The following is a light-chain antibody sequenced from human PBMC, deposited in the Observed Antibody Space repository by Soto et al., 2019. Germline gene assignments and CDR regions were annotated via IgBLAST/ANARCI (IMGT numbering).Light chain of an antibody. CDR1: SSDVGGYNY. CDR3: SSYTTSSTHVI. Sequence: QSALTQPASVSGSPGQSITISCTGTSSDVGGYNYVSWYQQHPGKAPKLMIYDVSNRPSGISNRFSGSKSCNTASLTISGLQAEDEADYDCSSYTTSSTHVIFGGGTKLTVL. CDR2: DVS. V-gene: IGLV2-14*01. J-gene: IGLJ2*01.